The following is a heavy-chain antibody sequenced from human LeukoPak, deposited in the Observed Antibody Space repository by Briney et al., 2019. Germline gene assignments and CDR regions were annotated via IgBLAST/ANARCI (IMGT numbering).Heavy chain of an antibody. V-gene: IGHV1-2*02. CDR1: GYTFTGYY. CDR2: TRPNSGGT. Sequence: ASVKVSCKASGYTFTGYYMYWVRQAPGQGLEWMGWTRPNSGGTNYTQKFQGRVTMTRDTSINTAYMELNRLTSDDTAVYFCATWGLHFDIWGQGTMVTVAS. J-gene: IGHJ3*02. CDR3: ATWGLHFDI. D-gene: IGHD3-16*01.